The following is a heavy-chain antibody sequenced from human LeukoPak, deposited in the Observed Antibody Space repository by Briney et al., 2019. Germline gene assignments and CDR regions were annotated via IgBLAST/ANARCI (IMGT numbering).Heavy chain of an antibody. V-gene: IGHV4-34*01. CDR2: VSPGGYI. D-gene: IGHD2-8*02. J-gene: IGHJ5*02. CDR1: GVSFNAYY. Sequence: SETLSLTCTVPGVSFNAYYWSCIRQSPGKGLEWIGEVSPGGYIKYNPSLRSRVTISLDRSENQLSLKLRSVTAADTAMYYCARIRCGHTGDICYNHWAQGTLVTVSS. CDR3: ARIRCGHTGDICYNH.